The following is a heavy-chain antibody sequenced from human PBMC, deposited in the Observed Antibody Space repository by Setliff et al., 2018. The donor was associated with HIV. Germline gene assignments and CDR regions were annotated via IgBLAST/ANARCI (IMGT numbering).Heavy chain of an antibody. CDR3: VGSNWLDP. Sequence: NPSETLSLTCTLSGGSFGDYHWSWIRQPAGRGLEWIGRIFRSGTTDYKFSLKSRVTISIDTSRNQFSLRLTSVTAEDTAVYYCVGSNWLDPWGQGTLVTVSS. D-gene: IGHD3-10*01. J-gene: IGHJ5*02. V-gene: IGHV4-4*07. CDR1: GGSFGDYH. CDR2: IFRSGTT.